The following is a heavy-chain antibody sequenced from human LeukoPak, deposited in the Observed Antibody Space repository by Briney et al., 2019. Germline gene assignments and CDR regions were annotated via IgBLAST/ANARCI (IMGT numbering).Heavy chain of an antibody. Sequence: GGSLRLSCAASEFTFRSYAMSWVRQAPGKGLEWDSTISGSGDSKYYEDSVKGRFTISRDNSKNTLYLQMNSLRAEDTAVYYCAKALSRPQYYYYYGMDVWGQGTTVTVSS. J-gene: IGHJ6*02. D-gene: IGHD6-6*01. CDR2: ISGSGDSK. CDR1: EFTFRSYA. V-gene: IGHV3-23*01. CDR3: AKALSRPQYYYYYGMDV.